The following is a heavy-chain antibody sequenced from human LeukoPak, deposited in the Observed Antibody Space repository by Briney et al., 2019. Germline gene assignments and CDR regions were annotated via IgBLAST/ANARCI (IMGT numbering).Heavy chain of an antibody. V-gene: IGHV3-23*01. CDR2: ISGSGGST. CDR1: GFTFSSYA. CDR3: AKSYGSGSYYGAFDI. J-gene: IGHJ3*02. Sequence: PGGSLRLSCAASGFTFSSYAMSWVRRAPGKGLEWVSAISGSGGSTYYADSVKGRFTISRDNSKNTLYLQMNSLRAEDTAVYYCAKSYGSGSYYGAFDIWGQGTMVTVSS. D-gene: IGHD3-10*01.